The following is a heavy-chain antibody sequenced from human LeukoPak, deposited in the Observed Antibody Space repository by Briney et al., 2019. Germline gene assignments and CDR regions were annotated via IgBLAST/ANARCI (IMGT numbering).Heavy chain of an antibody. CDR1: AGSISSGCYY. J-gene: IGHJ5*02. Sequence: SETLSLTWPLAAGSISSGCYYWTWIRQPPGKGLEWFVDIVQSGSIYYNPSLNRRVTISVDRSKNQFYLKFSSVTAASTDVYYGSRDGELRCMPRACFDRWGQGTLVTVSS. CDR3: SRDGELRCMPRACFDR. CDR2: IVQSGSI. D-gene: IGHD4-23*01. V-gene: IGHV4-30-2*01.